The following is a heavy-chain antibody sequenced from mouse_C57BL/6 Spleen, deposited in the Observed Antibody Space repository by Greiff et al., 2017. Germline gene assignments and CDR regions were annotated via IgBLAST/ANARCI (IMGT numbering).Heavy chain of an antibody. J-gene: IGHJ4*01. CDR3: ARTPQLRPDYYAMCY. D-gene: IGHD3-2*02. Sequence: QVQLKQPGAELVRPGSSVKLSCKASGYTFTSYWMDWVKQRPGQGLEWIGNIYPSDSETHYNQKFKDKATLTVDKSYSTAYMQLSSLTSEDSAVYYCARTPQLRPDYYAMCYWGQGTSVTVSS. V-gene: IGHV1-61*01. CDR2: IYPSDSET. CDR1: GYTFTSYW.